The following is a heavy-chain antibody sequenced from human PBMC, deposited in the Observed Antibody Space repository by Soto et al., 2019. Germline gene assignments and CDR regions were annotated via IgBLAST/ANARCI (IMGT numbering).Heavy chain of an antibody. CDR3: TRGPRPTSIGTGAF. V-gene: IGHV3-23*01. Sequence: EVHLLESGGGLVEPGGSLRLTCAASGFTFSTYAMGWVRQAPGKGLEWVSVFSATGFSTYNADSVKGRFTISRDNSKDTLYLQMTSLRADDTAVYYCTRGPRPTSIGTGAFWGQGTLVTVSS. J-gene: IGHJ4*02. CDR2: FSATGFST. D-gene: IGHD3-10*01. CDR1: GFTFSTYA.